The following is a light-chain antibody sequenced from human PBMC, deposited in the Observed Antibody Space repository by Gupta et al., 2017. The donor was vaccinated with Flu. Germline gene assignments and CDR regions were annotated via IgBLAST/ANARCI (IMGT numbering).Light chain of an antibody. V-gene: IGKV4-1*01. CDR1: QNILHSPKNKNY. CDR3: QQEDATPFT. Sequence: SLGERATINCKSSQNILHSPKNKNYFAWYQQKPGQPPKLLIYWASTRESGVPDRFSGSGSGTDFTLTISSLQAEDVAVYYCQQEDATPFTFGQGTKLEMK. J-gene: IGKJ2*01. CDR2: WAS.